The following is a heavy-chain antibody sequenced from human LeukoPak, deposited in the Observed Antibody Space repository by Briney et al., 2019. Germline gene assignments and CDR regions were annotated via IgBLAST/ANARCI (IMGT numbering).Heavy chain of an antibody. V-gene: IGHV4-34*01. D-gene: IGHD6-19*01. J-gene: IGHJ4*02. Sequence: PSETLSLTCAVYGGSFSGYYWSWIRQPPGKGLEWIGEINHSGSTNYNPSLKSRVTISVDTSKNQFSLKLSSVTAADTAVYYCARGARFLGTVRYSSWSSYFDYWGQGTLVTVSS. CDR1: GGSFSGYY. CDR2: INHSGST. CDR3: ARGARFLGTVRYSSWSSYFDY.